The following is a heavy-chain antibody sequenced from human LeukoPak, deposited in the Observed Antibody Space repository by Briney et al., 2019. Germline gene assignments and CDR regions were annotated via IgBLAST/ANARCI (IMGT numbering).Heavy chain of an antibody. CDR3: AKDLGRAAPRNWFDP. CDR2: ISGSGDST. D-gene: IGHD2-15*01. V-gene: IGHV3-23*01. Sequence: GGSLRLSCVASGFTFSNYGMSWVRQAPGKGLEWVSAISGSGDSTYYADSVKGRFTISRDNSKNTLDIQMNSPRADDTAVYYCAKDLGRAAPRNWFDPWGQGTLVTVSS. CDR1: GFTFSNYG. J-gene: IGHJ5*02.